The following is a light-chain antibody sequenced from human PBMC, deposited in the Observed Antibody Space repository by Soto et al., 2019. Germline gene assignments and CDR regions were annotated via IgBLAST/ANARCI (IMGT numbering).Light chain of an antibody. CDR2: GAS. V-gene: IGKV3-15*01. CDR1: QSVSSS. J-gene: IGKJ1*01. CDR3: QQYRSWPGT. Sequence: EIVLTQSPGTLSLSPGERATLFCRASQSVSSSLAGYQQKPGQAPRLLIYGASSRATGIPGRFSGSGSGTEFTLTITSLRPEDFGVYYCQQYRSWPGTFGQGTKVDI.